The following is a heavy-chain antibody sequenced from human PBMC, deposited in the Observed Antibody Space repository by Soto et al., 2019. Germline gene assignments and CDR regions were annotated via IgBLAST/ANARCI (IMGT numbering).Heavy chain of an antibody. CDR1: GGSISSSSYY. Sequence: SETLSLTCTVSGGSISSSSYYWGWIRQPPGKGLEWIGSIYYSGSTYYNPSLKSRVTISVDTSKNQFSLKLSSVTAADTAVYYCARQEYYDILTGYYYFDYWGQGTLVTVSS. CDR3: ARQEYYDILTGYYYFDY. CDR2: IYYSGST. J-gene: IGHJ4*02. D-gene: IGHD3-9*01. V-gene: IGHV4-39*01.